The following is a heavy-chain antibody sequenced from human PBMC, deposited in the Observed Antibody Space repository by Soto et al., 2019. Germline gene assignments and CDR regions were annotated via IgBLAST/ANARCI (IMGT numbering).Heavy chain of an antibody. CDR2: IYYSGST. CDR1: GGSISSGGYY. V-gene: IGHV4-31*03. D-gene: IGHD3-22*01. Sequence: ASETLSLTCTVSGGSISSGGYYWSWIRQHPGKGLEWIGYIYYSGSTYYNPSLKSRVTISVDTSKNQFSLKLSSVTAADTAVYYCARAPYDYDSSGYYYDHFDYWGQGTLVTVSS. CDR3: ARAPYDYDSSGYYYDHFDY. J-gene: IGHJ4*02.